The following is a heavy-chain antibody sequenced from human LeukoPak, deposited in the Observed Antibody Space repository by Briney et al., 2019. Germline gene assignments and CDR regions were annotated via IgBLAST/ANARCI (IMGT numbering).Heavy chain of an antibody. Sequence: SETLSLTCTVSGGSVSSGSYYWSWIRQPPGKGLEWIGYIYYSGSTYYNPSLKSRVTISVDTSKNQFSLKLTSVTAADTAVYYCARAPPRGSSWYFDYWGQGTLVTVSS. CDR2: IYYSGST. CDR3: ARAPPRGSSWYFDY. J-gene: IGHJ4*02. CDR1: GGSVSSGSYY. D-gene: IGHD6-13*01. V-gene: IGHV4-61*01.